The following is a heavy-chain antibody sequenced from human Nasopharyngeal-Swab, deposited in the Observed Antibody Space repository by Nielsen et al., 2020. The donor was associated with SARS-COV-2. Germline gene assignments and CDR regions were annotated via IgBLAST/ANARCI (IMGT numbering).Heavy chain of an antibody. CDR2: ISYDGRNK. CDR1: GFTFSGSA. D-gene: IGHD3-3*01. CDR3: ASPTIFGVIALDY. J-gene: IGHJ4*02. V-gene: IGHV3-30*04. Sequence: GESLKISCAASGFTFSGSAMHWVRQAPGKGLEWVAVISYDGRNKYYADSVKGRFTISRDNSKNTLYLQMNSLRAEDTAVYYCASPTIFGVIALDYWGQGTLVTVSS.